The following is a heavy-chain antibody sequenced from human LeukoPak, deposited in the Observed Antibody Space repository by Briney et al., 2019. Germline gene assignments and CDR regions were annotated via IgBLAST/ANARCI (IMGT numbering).Heavy chain of an antibody. V-gene: IGHV4-61*02. CDR2: IYTSGST. J-gene: IGHJ4*02. CDR1: GGSISSGSYY. D-gene: IGHD5-18*01. Sequence: PSETLSLTCTVSGGSISSGSYYWSWIRQPAGKGLEWIGRIYTSGSTNYNPSLKSRVTMSVDTSKNQFSLKLSSVTAADTAVYYCASTDTAMVHDYWGQGTLVTVSS. CDR3: ASTDTAMVHDY.